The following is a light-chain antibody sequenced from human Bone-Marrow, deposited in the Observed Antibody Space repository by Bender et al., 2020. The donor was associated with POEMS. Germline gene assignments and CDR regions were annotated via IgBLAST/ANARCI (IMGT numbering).Light chain of an antibody. CDR3: LAWDSSTAV. CDR2: QDN. CDR1: DLGDKY. V-gene: IGLV3-1*01. J-gene: IGLJ1*01. Sequence: SYEVTQPPSVSVSPGQTASITCSGDDLGDKYVAWYQQKPGQSPVLVLYQDNKRPSGIPGRFSGSNSGNTATLTISDTQSMDEADYFCLAWDSSTAVFGTGTKVTVL.